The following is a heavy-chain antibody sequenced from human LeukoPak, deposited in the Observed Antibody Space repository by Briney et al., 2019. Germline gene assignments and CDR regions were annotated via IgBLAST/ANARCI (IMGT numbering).Heavy chain of an antibody. V-gene: IGHV4-59*01. CDR2: NYYSGST. CDR1: GGSISSYY. J-gene: IGHJ4*02. D-gene: IGHD3-9*01. CDR3: ARGGFDILTGYYFNY. Sequence: SETLSLTCTVSGGSISSYYWSWNRQPLGKGLEWIGYNYYSGSTNYNPSLKSRVTISVDTSKNQFSLKLSSVTAADTAVYYCARGGFDILTGYYFNYWGQGTLVTVSS.